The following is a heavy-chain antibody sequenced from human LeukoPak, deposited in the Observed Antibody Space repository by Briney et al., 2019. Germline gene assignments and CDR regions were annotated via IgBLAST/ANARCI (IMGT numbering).Heavy chain of an antibody. J-gene: IGHJ4*02. CDR2: SRHDEDGK. Sequence: GGSLRLSCAVSGFSFSSYGLYWVRQAPGKGLDWVAFSRHDEDGKYYADSVKGRFTISRDNSQNTLYLQMTSLRADDTAVYYCAKGISNWANLDYWGQGTLVTVSS. CDR3: AKGISNWANLDY. CDR1: GFSFSSYG. V-gene: IGHV3-30*02. D-gene: IGHD7-27*01.